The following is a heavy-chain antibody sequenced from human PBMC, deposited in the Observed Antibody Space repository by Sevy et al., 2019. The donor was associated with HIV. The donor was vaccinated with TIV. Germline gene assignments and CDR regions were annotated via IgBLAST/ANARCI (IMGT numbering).Heavy chain of an antibody. Sequence: GGSLRLSCAASGFTFSSYGMHWVRQAPGKRLEWVAVIWYDGSNKYYADSVKGRFTISRDNSKNTLYLQMNSLRAEDTAVYYCARGPCSGGSCYYFDYWGQGTLVTVSS. CDR1: GFTFSSYG. J-gene: IGHJ4*02. D-gene: IGHD2-15*01. CDR3: ARGPCSGGSCYYFDY. CDR2: IWYDGSNK. V-gene: IGHV3-33*01.